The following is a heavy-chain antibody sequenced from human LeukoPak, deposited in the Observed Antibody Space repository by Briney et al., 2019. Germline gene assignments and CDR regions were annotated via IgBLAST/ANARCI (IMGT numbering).Heavy chain of an antibody. CDR2: INHSGST. Sequence: SETLSLTCAVYGGSFSGYYWSWIRQPPGKGLKWIGEINHSGSTNYNPSLKSRVTISVDTSKNQFSLKLSSVTAADTAVYYCARCRYSSGWYRSYFDYWGQGTLVTVSS. J-gene: IGHJ4*02. CDR3: ARCRYSSGWYRSYFDY. V-gene: IGHV4-34*01. D-gene: IGHD6-19*01. CDR1: GGSFSGYY.